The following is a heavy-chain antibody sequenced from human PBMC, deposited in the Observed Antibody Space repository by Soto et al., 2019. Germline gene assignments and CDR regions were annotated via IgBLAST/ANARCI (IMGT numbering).Heavy chain of an antibody. V-gene: IGHV4-31*11. J-gene: IGHJ4*02. CDR2: IYHGGTT. D-gene: IGHD2-15*01. CDR3: ARYCSGGTCYDRIDY. CDR1: GGSMDSAGSY. Sequence: SETLSLTCAVSGGSMDSAGSYWSWIRQIPGRGLEWIGHIYHGGTTDYNPSLKSRITMSVDTSKNQFSLELNSVTAADTAVYYCARYCSGGTCYDRIDYWGQGTLVTSPQ.